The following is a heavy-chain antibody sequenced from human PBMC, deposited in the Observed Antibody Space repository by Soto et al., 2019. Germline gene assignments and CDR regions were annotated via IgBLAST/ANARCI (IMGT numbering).Heavy chain of an antibody. D-gene: IGHD3-22*01. CDR2: IYTSGST. J-gene: IGHJ5*02. CDR1: GGSISSYY. V-gene: IGHV4-4*07. Sequence: PSETLSLTCTVSGGSISSYYWSWIRHPAGKGLEWIGRIYTSGSTNYNPSLKNRVTMSVDTSKNQFSLKLSSVTAADTAVYYCARVAYYDSSGYYHPHMWFDPWGQGTLVTVSS. CDR3: ARVAYYDSSGYYHPHMWFDP.